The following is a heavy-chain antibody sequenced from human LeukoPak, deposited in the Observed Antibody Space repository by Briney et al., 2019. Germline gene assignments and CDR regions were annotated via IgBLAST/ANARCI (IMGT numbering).Heavy chain of an antibody. J-gene: IGHJ6*02. CDR1: GGSISSYY. CDR2: IYYSGST. CDR3: ARAGYSSSWDYYYYYGMDV. Sequence: SETLSLTCTVSGGSISSYYWSWIRQPPGKGLEWIGYIYYSGSTNYNPSLKSRVSISVDTSKHQFSLKLSSVTAADTAVYYCARAGYSSSWDYYYYYGMDVWGQGTTVTVSS. D-gene: IGHD6-13*01. V-gene: IGHV4-59*13.